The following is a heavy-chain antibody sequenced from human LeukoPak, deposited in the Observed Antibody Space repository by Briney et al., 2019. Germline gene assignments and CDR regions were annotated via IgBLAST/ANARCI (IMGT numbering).Heavy chain of an antibody. V-gene: IGHV4-59*01. CDR2: ISYSGGT. Sequence: SETLSLTCSVSGGSISSYFWSWIRQPPGKGLEWIGYISYSGGTDYNPSLKSRVTISVDTSKNQFSLKLRSVTAADTAVYYCARSEAPMVRGVIMVNWVDPWGQGTLVTVSS. CDR1: GGSISSYF. D-gene: IGHD3-10*01. J-gene: IGHJ5*02. CDR3: ARSEAPMVRGVIMVNWVDP.